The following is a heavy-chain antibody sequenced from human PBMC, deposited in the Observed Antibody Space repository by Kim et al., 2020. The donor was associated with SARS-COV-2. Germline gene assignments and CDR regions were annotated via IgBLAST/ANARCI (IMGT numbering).Heavy chain of an antibody. Sequence: SETLSLTCAVYDASLSGYYWSWIRQPPGKGLEWIGEINHSGSTNYSPSLQSRVTISVDTSKNQFSLRLTSVTAADTAVYYCARSSKHDYGHYRYYYYMDV. V-gene: IGHV4-34*01. CDR3: ARSSKHDYGHYRYYYYMDV. CDR1: DASLSGYY. CDR2: INHSGST. J-gene: IGHJ6*03. D-gene: IGHD4-17*01.